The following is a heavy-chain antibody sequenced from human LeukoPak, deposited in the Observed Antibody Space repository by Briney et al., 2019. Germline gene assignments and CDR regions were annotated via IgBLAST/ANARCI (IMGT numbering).Heavy chain of an antibody. Sequence: ASVKVSGKASGGTFSSYTISWVRQAPGQGLEWMGRIIPILGIANYAQKFQGRVTITADKSTSTAYMELSSLRSEDTAVFYCARGHQPPYYGMVVWGQGTTVTVSS. V-gene: IGHV1-69*02. J-gene: IGHJ6*02. CDR3: ARGHQPPYYGMVV. CDR2: IIPILGIA. CDR1: GGTFSSYT.